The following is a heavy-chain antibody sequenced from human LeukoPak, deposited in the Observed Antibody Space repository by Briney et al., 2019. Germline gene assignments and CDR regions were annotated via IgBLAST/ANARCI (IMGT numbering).Heavy chain of an antibody. CDR3: ARHNGFDRGYYYMDV. CDR1: GGFINSYY. CDR2: VYTSGIT. Sequence: SETLSLTCTVSGGFINSYYWSWIRQPAGKGQEWIGRVYTSGITNYNPSLKSRITMSVDTSKNQFSLKLTSVTAADTAVYYCARHNGFDRGYYYMDVWGKGTTVTVSS. J-gene: IGHJ6*03. V-gene: IGHV4-4*07. D-gene: IGHD3-9*01.